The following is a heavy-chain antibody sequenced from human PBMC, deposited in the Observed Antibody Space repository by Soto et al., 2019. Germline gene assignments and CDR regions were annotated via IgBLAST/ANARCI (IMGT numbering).Heavy chain of an antibody. CDR3: ARPRNGYQIQNAFDI. D-gene: IGHD3-3*01. Sequence: SVKVSCKASGGTFSSYTISWVRQAPGQGLEWMGRIIPILGIANYAQKFQGRVTITADKSTSTAYMELSSLRSEDTAVYYCARPRNGYQIQNAFDIWGQGTMVTVSS. CDR1: GGTFSSYT. V-gene: IGHV1-69*02. CDR2: IIPILGIA. J-gene: IGHJ3*02.